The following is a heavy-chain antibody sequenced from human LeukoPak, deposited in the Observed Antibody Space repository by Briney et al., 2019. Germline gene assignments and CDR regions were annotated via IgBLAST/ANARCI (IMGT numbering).Heavy chain of an antibody. V-gene: IGHV3-7*01. J-gene: IGHJ4*02. CDR1: GFTFSTYW. Sequence: GGSLRLSCTASGFTFSTYWMSWVRQVPGKGLEFVASIHQDGSEREYVDSVKGRFTISRDNAKNSLYLQMISLRAEDTALYYCARWRGAQSEFEYWGQGTLVTVSS. D-gene: IGHD3-3*01. CDR2: IHQDGSER. CDR3: ARWRGAQSEFEY.